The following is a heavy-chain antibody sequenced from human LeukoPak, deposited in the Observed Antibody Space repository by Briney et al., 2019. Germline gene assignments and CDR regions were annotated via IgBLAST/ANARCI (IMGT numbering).Heavy chain of an antibody. CDR3: ARGRPTDGYNYWGSYYFDY. D-gene: IGHD5-24*01. Sequence: SETLFLTCAVYGGSFSGYYWSWIRQPPGKGLEWIGEINHSGNTNYNPSLKSRVTISVDTSKNQFSLKLSSVTAADTAVYYCARGRPTDGYNYWGSYYFDYWGQGTLVTVSS. J-gene: IGHJ4*02. V-gene: IGHV4-34*01. CDR2: INHSGNT. CDR1: GGSFSGYY.